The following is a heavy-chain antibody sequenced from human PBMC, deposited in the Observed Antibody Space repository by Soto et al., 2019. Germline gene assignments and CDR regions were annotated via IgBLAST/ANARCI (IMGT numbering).Heavy chain of an antibody. V-gene: IGHV3-7*01. CDR3: ARHQVGYRVTDY. CDR2: IKEDGSKK. CDR1: GFSFSMYW. D-gene: IGHD1-26*01. J-gene: IGHJ4*02. Sequence: EVQLVEPGGGLVQPGGSRRLSCEASGFSFSMYWMSWVRQAPGKGLEWVANIKEDGSKKYYVDSVKGRLTISRDNAKNSLFLQMNSLRAEDTAVYYCARHQVGYRVTDYWGQGTLVTVSS.